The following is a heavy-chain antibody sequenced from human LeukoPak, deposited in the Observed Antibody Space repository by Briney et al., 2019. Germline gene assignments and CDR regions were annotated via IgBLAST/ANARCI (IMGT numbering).Heavy chain of an antibody. J-gene: IGHJ6*02. CDR2: IYSGGST. CDR3: ARDRGVVVVPAAIGGYYYGMDV. Sequence: GGSLRLSCAASGFTVSSNYMSWVRQAPGKGLEWVSVIYSGGSTYYADSVKGRFTISRDNSKNTLYLQMNSLRAEDTAVYYCARDRGVVVVPAAIGGYYYGMDVWGQGTTVTVSS. CDR1: GFTVSSNY. D-gene: IGHD2-2*01. V-gene: IGHV3-53*01.